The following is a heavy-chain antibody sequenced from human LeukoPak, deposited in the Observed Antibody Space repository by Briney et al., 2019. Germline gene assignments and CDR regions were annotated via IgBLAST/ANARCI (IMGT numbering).Heavy chain of an antibody. CDR1: GGSISSSSYY. Sequence: PSETLSLTCTVSGGSISSSSYYWGWLRQPPGKGLEGIVSIYYSGSTYYNPSLKSRVTISVDTSKNQFSLKLSSVTAADTAVYYCARRLYSSGFYYFDYWGQGTLVTVSS. J-gene: IGHJ4*02. V-gene: IGHV4-39*01. CDR2: IYYSGST. D-gene: IGHD6-19*01. CDR3: ARRLYSSGFYYFDY.